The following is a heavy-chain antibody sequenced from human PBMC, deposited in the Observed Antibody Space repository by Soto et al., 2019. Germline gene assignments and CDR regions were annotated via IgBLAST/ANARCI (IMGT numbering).Heavy chain of an antibody. D-gene: IGHD4-17*01. CDR2: ISSSSSTI. V-gene: IGHV3-48*01. CDR1: GFTFSSYS. CDR3: AREQTRDYDGYYMDV. J-gene: IGHJ6*03. Sequence: GGSLRLSCAASGFTFSSYSMNWVRQAPGKGLEWVSYISSSSSTIYYADSVKGRFTISRDNAKNSLYLQMNSLRAEDTAVYYCAREQTRDYDGYYMDVWGKGTTVTVSS.